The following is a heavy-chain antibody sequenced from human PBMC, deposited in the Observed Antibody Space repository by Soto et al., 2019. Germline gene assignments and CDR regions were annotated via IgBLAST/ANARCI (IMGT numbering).Heavy chain of an antibody. CDR2: ISAYNGNT. D-gene: IGHD6-6*01. Sequence: ASVKVSCKASGYTFTSYGISWVRQAPGQGLEWMGCISAYNGNTNYAQKLQGRVTMTTDTSTSTAYMELRSLRSDDTAVYYCARTHSYSSSSYYYMDVWGKGTTVTVSS. CDR3: ARTHSYSSSSYYYMDV. J-gene: IGHJ6*03. V-gene: IGHV1-18*01. CDR1: GYTFTSYG.